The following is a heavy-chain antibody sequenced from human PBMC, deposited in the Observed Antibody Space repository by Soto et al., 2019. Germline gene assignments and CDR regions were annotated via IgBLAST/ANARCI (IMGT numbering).Heavy chain of an antibody. Sequence: SETLSLTCAVSGGSISSGGYSYSWIRQPPGKGLEWIGYIYYSGSPYYNPSLESRVTISVDKPKDQFSLNLSSVTAADTAVYFCARGRYCLTGRCFENWFDSWGHGALVTVSS. J-gene: IGHJ5*01. V-gene: IGHV4-30-2*05. CDR3: ARGRYCLTGRCFENWFDS. CDR2: IYYSGSP. D-gene: IGHD7-27*01. CDR1: GGSISSGGYS.